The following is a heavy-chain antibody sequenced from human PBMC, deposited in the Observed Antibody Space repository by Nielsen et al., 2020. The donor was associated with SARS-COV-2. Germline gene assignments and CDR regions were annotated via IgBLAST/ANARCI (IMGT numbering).Heavy chain of an antibody. CDR2: IYYSGST. Sequence: SETLSLTCTVSGGSISGYYWNWIRQPPGKGLEWIGYIYYSGSTSYNPSLKSRVTISVDTSKNQFSLRLSSVTAADTAVYYCATRYDAGYDLVHWGQGTLVTVSS. D-gene: IGHD3-10*01. CDR3: ATRYDAGYDLVH. CDR1: GGSISGYY. J-gene: IGHJ4*02. V-gene: IGHV4-59*01.